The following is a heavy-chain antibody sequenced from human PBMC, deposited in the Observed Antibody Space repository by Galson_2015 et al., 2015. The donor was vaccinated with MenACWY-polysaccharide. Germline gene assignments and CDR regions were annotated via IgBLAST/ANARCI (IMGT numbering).Heavy chain of an antibody. Sequence: QSGAEVKKPGASVTVSCEASGYTFTSYDINWVRQATGQGLEWMGWMNPNSGNTGYAQKFQGRVTMTRNTSISTAYMELSSLTSEDTAVYYCASTKAGTHYFDYWGQGTLVTVPS. CDR2: MNPNSGNT. J-gene: IGHJ4*02. D-gene: IGHD6-19*01. CDR3: ASTKAGTHYFDY. V-gene: IGHV1-8*01. CDR1: GYTFTSYD.